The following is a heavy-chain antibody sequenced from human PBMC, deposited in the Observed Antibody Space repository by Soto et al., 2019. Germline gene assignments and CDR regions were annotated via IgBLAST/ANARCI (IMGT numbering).Heavy chain of an antibody. J-gene: IGHJ4*02. CDR2: ISASGGST. CDR1: GFTFSSYA. Sequence: EVQLLESGGGLVQPGGSLRLSCAASGFTFSSYAMSWVRQAPGKGLEWVSTISASGGSTYHGDSVKGRFTISRDNSKNTLYLQMNSLRAEDTAVYYCATRRTYSSSTKTFEYWGQGTLVTVSS. D-gene: IGHD6-6*01. V-gene: IGHV3-23*01. CDR3: ATRRTYSSSTKTFEY.